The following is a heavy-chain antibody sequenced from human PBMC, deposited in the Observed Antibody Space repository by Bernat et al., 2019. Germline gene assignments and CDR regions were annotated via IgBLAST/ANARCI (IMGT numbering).Heavy chain of an antibody. Sequence: EVSLVESGGGLVQPGGSLRLSCAASGFTFSSYDMSWVRQAPGQGLEWVSTIGGSGDGTNYADSVKGRFTISRDNSKNTLHLQMNSLRAEDTAVYYCTKEGAYSYGYCCTFFDYWGHGTLVTISS. J-gene: IGHJ4*01. CDR3: TKEGAYSYGYCCTFFDY. CDR1: GFTFSSYD. CDR2: IGGSGDGT. V-gene: IGHV3-23*04. D-gene: IGHD5-18*01.